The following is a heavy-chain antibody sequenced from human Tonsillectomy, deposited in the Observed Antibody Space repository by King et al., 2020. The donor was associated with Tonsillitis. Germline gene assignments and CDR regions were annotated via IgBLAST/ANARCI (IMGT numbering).Heavy chain of an antibody. D-gene: IGHD3-10*01. CDR2: ISSSGSFL. V-gene: IGHV3-21*01. J-gene: IGHJ3*02. Sequence: VQLVESGGGLVKPGGSLRLACAASGFTFNYYTMNWVRQAPGKGREWVSCISSSGSFLYYADSVKGRFTISRDNAKNSLYLQMNSLIAGDTAVYYCARVGGDPYAVVIWGQGTMGTVSS. CDR3: ARVGGDPYAVVI. CDR1: GFTFNYYT.